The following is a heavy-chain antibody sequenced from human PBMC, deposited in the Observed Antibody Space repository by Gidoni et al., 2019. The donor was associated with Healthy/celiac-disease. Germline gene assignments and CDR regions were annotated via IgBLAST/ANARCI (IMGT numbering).Heavy chain of an antibody. V-gene: IGHV3-64D*09. Sequence: SVKGRFTISRDNSKNTLYLQMSSLRAEDTAVYYCVKNAYYYGPGGAFDIWGQGTMVTVSS. J-gene: IGHJ3*02. D-gene: IGHD3-10*01. CDR3: VKNAYYYGPGGAFDI.